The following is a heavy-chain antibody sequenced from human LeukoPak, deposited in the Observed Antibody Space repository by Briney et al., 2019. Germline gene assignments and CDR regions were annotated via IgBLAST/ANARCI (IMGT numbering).Heavy chain of an antibody. CDR2: IYWNDDK. CDR3: AHLDYYDSSGYYSNLHNWFDP. V-gene: IGHV2-5*01. CDR1: GFSLSTSGVG. D-gene: IGHD3-22*01. J-gene: IGHJ5*02. Sequence: SSPTLVNPTQTLTLTCTFSGFSLSTSGVGVGWIRQPPGKALEWLALIYWNDDKRYSPSLKSRLTITKDTSKNQVVLTMTNMDPVDTATYYCAHLDYYDSSGYYSNLHNWFDPWGQGTLVTASS.